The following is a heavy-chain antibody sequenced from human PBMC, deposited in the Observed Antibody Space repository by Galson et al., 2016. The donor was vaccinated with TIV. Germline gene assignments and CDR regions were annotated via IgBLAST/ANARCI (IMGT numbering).Heavy chain of an antibody. V-gene: IGHV3-53*01. J-gene: IGHJ4*01. D-gene: IGHD1/OR15-1a*01. CDR2: LYVLCTT. CDR3: ATTGGTNWNYFDN. CDR1: GFDVSRNY. Sequence: SLRLSCAASGFDVSRNYMNWVRQAPGKGLKWVSVLYVLCTTYYADSVKGRFTVSRDTSKDTLYLEMSTLRAEDTAVYYCATTGGTNWNYFDNWGHGTLVTVSS.